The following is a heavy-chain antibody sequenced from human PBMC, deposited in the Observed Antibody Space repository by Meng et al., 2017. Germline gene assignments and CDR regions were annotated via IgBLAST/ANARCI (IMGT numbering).Heavy chain of an antibody. D-gene: IGHD6-13*01. Sequence: GESLKISCAASGFTFSSYGMHWVRQAPGKGLEWVAVIWYDGSNKYYADSVKGRFTISRDNSKNALYLQMNSLRAEGTAVYYCARVQLAAAGPLGGYYDDGMDVWGQGTTVTVSS. CDR2: IWYDGSNK. CDR3: ARVQLAAAGPLGGYYDDGMDV. CDR1: GFTFSSYG. J-gene: IGHJ6*02. V-gene: IGHV3-33*01.